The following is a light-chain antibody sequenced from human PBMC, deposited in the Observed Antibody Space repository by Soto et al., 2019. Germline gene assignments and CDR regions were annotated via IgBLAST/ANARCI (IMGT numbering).Light chain of an antibody. CDR1: QGISNW. Sequence: DIQMTQSPSSLYASVGDRVTITCRASQGISNWLAWYQQKPGKVPKLLIYAASTLQSGVPSRFSGSGSGTDFTLTISSLQPEDVATYYCQKYNGSPRTFGQGTQLEIK. CDR3: QKYNGSPRT. CDR2: AAS. J-gene: IGKJ5*01. V-gene: IGKV1-27*01.